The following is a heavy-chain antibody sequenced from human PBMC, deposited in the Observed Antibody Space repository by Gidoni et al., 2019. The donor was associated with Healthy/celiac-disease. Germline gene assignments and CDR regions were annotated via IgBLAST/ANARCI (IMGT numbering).Heavy chain of an antibody. CDR1: GFTFSSYG. Sequence: QVQLVESGGGVVQPGRSLVLSCSASGFTFSSYGMHWVRQAPGKGLEWVAVISYDGSNKYYADSVKCRFTISRDNSKNTLYLQMNSLRAEDTAVYYCEREYGFYDSSAEGNFDPWGQGTLVTVSS. CDR3: EREYGFYDSSAEGNFDP. J-gene: IGHJ5*02. CDR2: ISYDGSNK. V-gene: IGHV3-30*03. D-gene: IGHD3-22*01.